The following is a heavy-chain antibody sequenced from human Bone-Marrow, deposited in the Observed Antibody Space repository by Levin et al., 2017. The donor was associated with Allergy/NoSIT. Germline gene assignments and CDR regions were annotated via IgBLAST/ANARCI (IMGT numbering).Heavy chain of an antibody. CDR1: GGSISSGSYY. D-gene: IGHD3-10*01. V-gene: IGHV4-61*02. CDR2: IYTSGST. CDR3: AREGYYGSGKFDP. J-gene: IGHJ5*02. Sequence: ASETLSLTCTVSGGSISSGSYYWSWIRQPAGKGLEWIGRIYTSGSTNYNPSLKSRVTISVDTSKNQFSLKLSSVTAADTAVYYCAREGYYGSGKFDPWGQGTLVTVSS.